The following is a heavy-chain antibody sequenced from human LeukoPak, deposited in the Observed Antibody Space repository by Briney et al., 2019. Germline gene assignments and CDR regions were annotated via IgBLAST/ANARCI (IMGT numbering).Heavy chain of an antibody. D-gene: IGHD6-19*01. CDR2: ISSSSSSYI. V-gene: IGHV3-21*01. J-gene: IGHJ5*02. CDR1: GFTFSSYS. CDR3: ARSIAVAGTSYNWFDP. Sequence: GGSLRLSCAACGFTFSSYSMNWVRQAPGKGLEWVSSISSSSSSYIYYADSVKGRFTISRDNAKNSLYLQMNSLRAEDTAVYYCARSIAVAGTSYNWFDPWGQGTLVTVSS.